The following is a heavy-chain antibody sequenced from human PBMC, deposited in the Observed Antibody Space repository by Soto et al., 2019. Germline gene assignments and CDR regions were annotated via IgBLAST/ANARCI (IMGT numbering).Heavy chain of an antibody. J-gene: IGHJ6*02. D-gene: IGHD2-15*01. V-gene: IGHV3-30*18. CDR3: AKDLDCSGGSCYSVYYYYGMDV. CDR2: ISYDGSNK. CDR1: GFTFSSYG. Sequence: PGGSLRLSCAASGFTFSSYGMHWVRQAPCKGLEWVAVISYDGSNKYYADSVKGRFTISRDNSKNTLYLQMNSLRAEDTAVYYCAKDLDCSGGSCYSVYYYYGMDVWGQGTTVTVSS.